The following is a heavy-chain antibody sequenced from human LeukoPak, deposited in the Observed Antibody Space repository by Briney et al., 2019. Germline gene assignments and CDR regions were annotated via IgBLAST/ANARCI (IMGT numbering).Heavy chain of an antibody. CDR2: IDTRGTGT. CDR1: GFTLSSYA. CDR3: AKGLLTAGSHNCMDV. J-gene: IGHJ6*03. Sequence: GGSLRLSCAAFGFTLSSYAMSWVRQAPGRGLEWVSTIDTRGTGTFYADSVKGRFTISRDNSKNTLFVQMSGLRAEDTAVYYCAKGLLTAGSHNCMDVWGKGTTVTVSS. V-gene: IGHV3-23*05. D-gene: IGHD2-21*02.